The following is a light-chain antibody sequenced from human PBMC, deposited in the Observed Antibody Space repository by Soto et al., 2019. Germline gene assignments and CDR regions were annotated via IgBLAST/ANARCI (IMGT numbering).Light chain of an antibody. CDR2: QAS. CDR3: QQYNAYPHT. J-gene: IGKJ2*01. V-gene: IGKV1-5*03. Sequence: DIQMTQSPSTLSASVGDRVTITCRASQSISTFLAWYQQKPGKAPKLLIYQASTLDTGVTSTFSGSGSGTEVTLTISSLQPDDFATYHCQQYNAYPHTFGQGTKLEIK. CDR1: QSISTF.